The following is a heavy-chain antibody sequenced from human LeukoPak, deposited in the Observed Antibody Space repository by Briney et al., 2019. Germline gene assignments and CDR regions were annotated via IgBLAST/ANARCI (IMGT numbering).Heavy chain of an antibody. CDR2: IHYTGTT. CDR3: ARDPSSSWYGLGWFDP. Sequence: SETLSLTCTVSSASISSNYWTWIRQPPGKGLEWIGYIHYTGTTNYNPSLKSRVTISVDTSKTQFSLKLSSVTAADTAVYYCARDPSSSWYGLGWFDPWGQGTLVTVSS. D-gene: IGHD6-13*01. CDR1: SASISSNY. J-gene: IGHJ5*02. V-gene: IGHV4-59*12.